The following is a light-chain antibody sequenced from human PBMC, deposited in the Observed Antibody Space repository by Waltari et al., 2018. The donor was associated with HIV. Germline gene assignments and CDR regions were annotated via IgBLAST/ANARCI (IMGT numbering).Light chain of an antibody. CDR2: KVS. V-gene: IGKV2-30*02. CDR3: RQGTHWYT. J-gene: IGKJ2*01. CDR1: QRLVHSDGNTY. Sequence: DVVMTQSPLSLPVNLGEPASISCRTSQRLVHSDGNTYLNWLQQRPGQSPRRLIYKVSYRDSGVPDRFSGSGSGTDFTLKISRVEAEDVGVYYCRQGTHWYTFGQGTKLEIK.